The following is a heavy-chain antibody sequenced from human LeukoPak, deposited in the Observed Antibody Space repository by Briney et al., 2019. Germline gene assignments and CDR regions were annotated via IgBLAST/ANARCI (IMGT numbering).Heavy chain of an antibody. CDR3: ARRYSSGWYCAFDY. J-gene: IGHJ4*02. D-gene: IGHD6-19*01. V-gene: IGHV4-39*01. CDR1: GGSISSSSYY. Sequence: SETLSLTCTVSGGSISSSSYYWGWIRQPPGKGLEWIGSIYYSGSTYYNPSLKSRVTLSVDTSKNQFSLKLSSVTAADTAVYYCARRYSSGWYCAFDYWGQGTLVTVSS. CDR2: IYYSGST.